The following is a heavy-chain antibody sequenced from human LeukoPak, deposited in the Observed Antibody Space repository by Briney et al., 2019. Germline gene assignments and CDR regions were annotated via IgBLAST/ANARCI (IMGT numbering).Heavy chain of an antibody. D-gene: IGHD6-13*01. J-gene: IGHJ4*02. V-gene: IGHV4-34*01. CDR2: INHNGST. CDR3: ARGRGIAAAGRIDY. CDR1: GGSFSGYY. Sequence: SETLSLTCAVYGGSFSGYYWSWIRQPPGKGLEWIGEINHNGSTNYNPSLKSRVTISVDTSKNQFSLKLSSVTAADTAVYYCARGRGIAAAGRIDYWGQGTLVTVSS.